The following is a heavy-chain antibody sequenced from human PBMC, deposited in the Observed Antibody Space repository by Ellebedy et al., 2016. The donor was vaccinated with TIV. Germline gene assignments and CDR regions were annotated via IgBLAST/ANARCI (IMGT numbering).Heavy chain of an antibody. Sequence: ASVKVSCKASGYTFTSYYMHWVRQAPGQGLEWMGIINPSGGSTSYAQKFQGRVTMTRDTSTSTVYMELSSLRSEDTAVYYCAREGTTVTRKWTWRYYYYGMDVWGQGTTVTVSS. D-gene: IGHD4-17*01. V-gene: IGHV1-46*01. CDR3: AREGTTVTRKWTWRYYYYGMDV. CDR2: INPSGGST. CDR1: GYTFTSYY. J-gene: IGHJ6*02.